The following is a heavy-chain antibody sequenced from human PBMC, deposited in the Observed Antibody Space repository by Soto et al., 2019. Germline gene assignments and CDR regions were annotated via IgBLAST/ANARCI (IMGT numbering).Heavy chain of an antibody. CDR1: GASIGSSSYY. D-gene: IGHD3-10*01. J-gene: IGHJ5*02. Sequence: QLQLQESGPGLVKPSETLSLTCTVSGASIGSSSYYWGWIRQPPGKGLEWIGTIYYSGDTYYNPSLKSRVTISVDTSKNQFSLKLSSVTAADTAVYYCARHPFYASGTSNWFDPWGQGTLVTVSS. CDR3: ARHPFYASGTSNWFDP. CDR2: IYYSGDT. V-gene: IGHV4-39*01.